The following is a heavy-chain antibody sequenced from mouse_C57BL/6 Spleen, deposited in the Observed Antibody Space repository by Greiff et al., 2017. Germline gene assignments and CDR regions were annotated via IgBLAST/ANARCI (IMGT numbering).Heavy chain of an antibody. CDR2: INPSTGGT. J-gene: IGHJ1*03. Sequence: VQLQQSGPELVKPGASVKISCKASGYSFTGYYMNWVKQSPEKSLEWIGEINPSTGGTTYNQKFKAKATLTVDKSSSTAYMQLKSLTSEDSAVYYCARDGYGSSPYWYFDVWAQGPRSPSPQ. D-gene: IGHD1-1*01. CDR1: GYSFTGYY. CDR3: ARDGYGSSPYWYFDV. V-gene: IGHV1-42*01.